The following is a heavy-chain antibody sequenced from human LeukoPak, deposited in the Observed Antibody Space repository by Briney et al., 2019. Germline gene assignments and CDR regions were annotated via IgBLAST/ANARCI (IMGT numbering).Heavy chain of an antibody. D-gene: IGHD5/OR15-5a*01. J-gene: IGHJ5*02. V-gene: IGHV1-2*02. Sequence: GASVKVSCKVSGYHFTVYHVHWVRQAPGPGLEWIGRISIDSGDTNGAQKFQGRVTMTRDTSISTAYMEFSGLTSDDSAVYYCAGLGSTVKGRIDPWGQGTPVTVST. CDR1: GYHFTVYH. CDR2: ISIDSGDT. CDR3: AGLGSTVKGRIDP.